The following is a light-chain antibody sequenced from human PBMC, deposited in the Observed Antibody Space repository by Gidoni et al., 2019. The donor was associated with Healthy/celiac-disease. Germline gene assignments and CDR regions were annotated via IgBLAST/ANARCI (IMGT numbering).Light chain of an antibody. J-gene: IGLJ1*01. CDR1: SSNIGNNY. CDR3: GTWDSSMSVHYV. V-gene: IGLV1-51*01. Sequence: QSVLTQPPSVSAAPGQKVTISCSGSSSNIGNNYVTWYQQLPGTAPKHLIYDNNKRPSGIPDRFSGSKSGTSATLGITGLQNGDEADYYCGTWDSSMSVHYVFGTGTKVTVL. CDR2: DNN.